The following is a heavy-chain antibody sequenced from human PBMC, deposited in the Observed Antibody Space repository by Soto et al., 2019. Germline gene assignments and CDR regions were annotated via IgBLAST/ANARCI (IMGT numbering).Heavy chain of an antibody. CDR1: GGSISSNSYY. CDR2: IYYSGST. D-gene: IGHD3-3*01. V-gene: IGHV4-39*01. Sequence: SETLSLTCTVSGGSISSNSYYWGWIRQPPGKGLEWIGSIYYSGSTYYNPSLKSRVTISVDTSKNQFSLKLSSVTAADTAVYYCATAYYDFWSGGFDYWGQGTLVTVSS. CDR3: ATAYYDFWSGGFDY. J-gene: IGHJ4*02.